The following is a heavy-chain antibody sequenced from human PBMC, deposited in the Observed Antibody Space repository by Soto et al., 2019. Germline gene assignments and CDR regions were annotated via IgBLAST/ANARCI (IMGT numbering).Heavy chain of an antibody. CDR2: IIPIFGTA. Sequence: QVQLVQSGAEVKKPGSSVKVSCKASGGTFSSYAISWVRQAPGQGLEWMGGIIPIFGTANYAQKSQGRVTITADESTSTAYMELSSLRSEDTAVYYCARDEDIVVVPAATDYYYYGMDVWGQGTTVTVSS. CDR3: ARDEDIVVVPAATDYYYYGMDV. J-gene: IGHJ6*02. D-gene: IGHD2-2*01. V-gene: IGHV1-69*01. CDR1: GGTFSSYA.